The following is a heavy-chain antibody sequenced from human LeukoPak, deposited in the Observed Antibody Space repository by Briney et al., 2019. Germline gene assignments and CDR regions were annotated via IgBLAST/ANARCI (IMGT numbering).Heavy chain of an antibody. CDR2: ISGSGGST. D-gene: IGHD3-3*01. CDR1: GFTFSSYA. J-gene: IGHJ4*02. CDR3: AKASEWLLPEDY. Sequence: GGSLRLSCAASGFTFSSYAMSWVRQAPWKGLEWVSAISGSGGSTYYADSVKGRFTISRDNSKNTLYLQLNSLRAEDTAVYYCAKASEWLLPEDYWGQGTLVTVSS. V-gene: IGHV3-23*01.